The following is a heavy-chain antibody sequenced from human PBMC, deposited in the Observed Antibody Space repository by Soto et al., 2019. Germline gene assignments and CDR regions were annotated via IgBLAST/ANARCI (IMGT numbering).Heavy chain of an antibody. Sequence: QVQLVQSGAEVKKPGDSVKVACKASGYTFSTYGFSWVRQAPGQGLEWMGWSGADNGDTNYAQNFQGRVTMTTDTSTTTSYMELRSLTSDDTAVYFCARDWKGAEGFDPWGQGTLVTVSS. V-gene: IGHV1-18*01. D-gene: IGHD1-1*01. CDR2: SGADNGDT. CDR1: GYTFSTYG. CDR3: ARDWKGAEGFDP. J-gene: IGHJ5*02.